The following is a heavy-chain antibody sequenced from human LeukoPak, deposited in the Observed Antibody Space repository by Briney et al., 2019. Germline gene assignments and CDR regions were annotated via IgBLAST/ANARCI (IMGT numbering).Heavy chain of an antibody. Sequence: PGGSLRLSCAASGFTFTSYAMSWVRQAPGKGLEWVSAISGSGGSTCYADSVKGRFTIARDNSKNTLYLQMNSLRGENTAVYYCAKERASSSWKGMDVWGQGTTVTVSS. CDR1: GFTFTSYA. J-gene: IGHJ6*02. CDR2: ISGSGGST. V-gene: IGHV3-23*01. CDR3: AKERASSSWKGMDV. D-gene: IGHD6-13*01.